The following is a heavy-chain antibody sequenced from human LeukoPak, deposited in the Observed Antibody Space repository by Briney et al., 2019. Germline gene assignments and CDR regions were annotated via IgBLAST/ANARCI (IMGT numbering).Heavy chain of an antibody. J-gene: IGHJ4*02. D-gene: IGHD3-10*01. Sequence: GGSLRLSCAASGFSFSDAWMSWVRQIPGEGLEWVGRIESKTDGGTTDYAAPVKGRFTISRDDSTNTLYLQMNSLKSEDTAVYYCTTYGSGRKFDYWGQGILVTVSS. CDR1: GFSFSDAW. CDR3: TTYGSGRKFDY. V-gene: IGHV3-15*04. CDR2: IESKTDGGTT.